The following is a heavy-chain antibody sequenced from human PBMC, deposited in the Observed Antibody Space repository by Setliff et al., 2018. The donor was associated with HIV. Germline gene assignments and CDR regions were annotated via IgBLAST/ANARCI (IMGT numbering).Heavy chain of an antibody. D-gene: IGHD2-15*01. CDR3: ARNTGRWPSMDV. J-gene: IGHJ6*03. Sequence: TSETLSLTCSVSGASISSHYWSWIRQPPGKGLEWIGYIHYSGSTNYKPSLRSRITISVDTSKNQFSLKVRSVTAADTAVYFCARNTGRWPSMDVWGKGTTVTVSS. V-gene: IGHV4-59*11. CDR2: IHYSGST. CDR1: GASISSHY.